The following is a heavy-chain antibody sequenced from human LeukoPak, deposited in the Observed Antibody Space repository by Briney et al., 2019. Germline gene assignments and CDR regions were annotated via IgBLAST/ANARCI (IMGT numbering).Heavy chain of an antibody. CDR1: GFTFSNYW. J-gene: IGHJ6*04. CDR3: GRGPGGYFGLDV. Sequence: GGSLRLSCAASGFTFSNYWMHWVRQAPGKGLVWFSRIKTDGSNTDYADSVRGRFTISRDNAKNTLYRQMSSLRVEDTAVYYCGRGPGGYFGLDVWGKGTTVTVSS. V-gene: IGHV3-74*01. CDR2: IKTDGSNT. D-gene: IGHD3-10*01.